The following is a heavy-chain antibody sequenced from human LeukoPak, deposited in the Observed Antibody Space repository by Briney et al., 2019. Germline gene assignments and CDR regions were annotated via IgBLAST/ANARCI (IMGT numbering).Heavy chain of an antibody. D-gene: IGHD6-13*01. CDR3: ARTRYVLFSSSWGYYFDY. Sequence: PGGSLRLSCAASGFTFSSYTMRWVRQAPGKGLEWVSYISSSGSTIYYADSVKGRFTISRDNAKNSLYLQMNSLRAEDTAVYYCARTRYVLFSSSWGYYFDYWGQGTLVTVSS. CDR1: GFTFSSYT. V-gene: IGHV3-48*04. J-gene: IGHJ4*02. CDR2: ISSSGSTI.